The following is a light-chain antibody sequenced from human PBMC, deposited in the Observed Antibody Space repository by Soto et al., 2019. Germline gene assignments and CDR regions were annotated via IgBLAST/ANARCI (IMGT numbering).Light chain of an antibody. V-gene: IGLV2-8*01. CDR3: SSYAGSNNLI. CDR2: EVN. J-gene: IGLJ2*01. Sequence: QSALTQPPSASGSPGQSVTISCTGTSSDLGDYDYVSWYQQHPGKAPKLMIYEVNKRPSGVPDRFSGSKSGNTASLTVTGLQAEDEADYYYSSYAGSNNLIFGGGTKLTVL. CDR1: SSDLGDYDY.